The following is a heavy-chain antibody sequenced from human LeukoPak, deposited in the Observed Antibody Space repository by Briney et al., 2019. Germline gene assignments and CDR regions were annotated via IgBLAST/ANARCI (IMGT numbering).Heavy chain of an antibody. J-gene: IGHJ4*02. CDR2: IWYDGSNK. CDR1: GFTFSSYG. V-gene: IGHV3-33*06. CDR3: AKDTGEGGIGIDY. Sequence: GGSLRLSCAASGFTFSSYGMHWVRQAPGKGLEWVAVIWYDGSNKYYADSVKGRFTTSRDNSKNTLYLQMNSLRAEDTAVYYCAKDTGEGGIGIDYWGQGTLVTVSS. D-gene: IGHD3-10*01.